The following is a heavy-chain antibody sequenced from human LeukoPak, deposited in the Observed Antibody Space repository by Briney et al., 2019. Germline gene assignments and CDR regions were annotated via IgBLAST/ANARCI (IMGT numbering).Heavy chain of an antibody. V-gene: IGHV3-7*03. CDR3: ARDSTWLLDY. J-gene: IGHJ4*02. D-gene: IGHD6-19*01. CDR1: GFIFSSHW. Sequence: GGSLRLSCTASGFIFSSHWMTWVRQPPGKGLEWVANIKEDGSVKYYVDSVKGRFTISRDNTKNALYLQMNSLRADYTAVYFCARDSTWLLDYWGQGTLITVSS. CDR2: IKEDGSVK.